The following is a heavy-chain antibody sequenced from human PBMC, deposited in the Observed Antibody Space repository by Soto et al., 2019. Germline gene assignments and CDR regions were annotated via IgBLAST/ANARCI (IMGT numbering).Heavy chain of an antibody. J-gene: IGHJ3*02. Sequence: SETLSLTCTVSGGSISSYYWSWIRQPPGKGLEWIGYIYYSGSTNYNPSLKSRVTISVDTSKNQFSLKLSSVTAADTAVYYCARNYDFWSGTPGANAFDIWGQGTMVTVSS. D-gene: IGHD3-3*01. CDR2: IYYSGST. CDR1: GGSISSYY. V-gene: IGHV4-59*01. CDR3: ARNYDFWSGTPGANAFDI.